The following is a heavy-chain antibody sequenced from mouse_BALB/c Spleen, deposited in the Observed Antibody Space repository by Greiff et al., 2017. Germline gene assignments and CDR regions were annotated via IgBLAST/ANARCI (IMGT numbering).Heavy chain of an antibody. Sequence: DVKLQESGPGLVKPSQSLSLTCSVTGYSITSGYYWNWIRQFPGNKLEWMGYISYDGSNNYNPSLKNRISITRDTSKNQFFLKLNSVTTEDTATYYCARDRYGNYDVWGAGTTVTVSS. CDR3: ARDRYGNYDV. CDR1: GYSITSGYY. CDR2: ISYDGSN. J-gene: IGHJ1*01. D-gene: IGHD2-10*02. V-gene: IGHV3-6*02.